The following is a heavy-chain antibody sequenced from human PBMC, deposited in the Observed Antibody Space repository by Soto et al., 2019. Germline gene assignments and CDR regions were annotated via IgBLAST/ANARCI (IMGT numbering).Heavy chain of an antibody. CDR1: GGSISSGGYY. CDR3: VGYYYGSGSLTVWLDP. D-gene: IGHD3-10*01. Sequence: SETLSLTCTVSGGSISSGGYYWSWIRQHPGKGLEWIGYIYYSGSTYYNPSLKSRVTISVDTSKNQFSLKLSSVTAADTAVYYCVGYYYGSGSLTVWLDPRGQGTLVTVSS. J-gene: IGHJ5*02. V-gene: IGHV4-31*03. CDR2: IYYSGST.